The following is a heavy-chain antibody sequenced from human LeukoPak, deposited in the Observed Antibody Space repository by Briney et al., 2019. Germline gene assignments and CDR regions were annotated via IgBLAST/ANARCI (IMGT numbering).Heavy chain of an antibody. V-gene: IGHV3-23*01. CDR2: ISGSGGST. CDR3: ARIPAAMRRGSYGMDV. D-gene: IGHD2-2*01. Sequence: GGSLRLSCAASGFTFSSYAMSWVRQAPGKGLEWVSAISGSGGSTYYADSVKGRFTISRDNSKNTLYLQMNSLRAEDTAIYYCARIPAAMRRGSYGMDVWGKGTTVTVSS. CDR1: GFTFSSYA. J-gene: IGHJ6*04.